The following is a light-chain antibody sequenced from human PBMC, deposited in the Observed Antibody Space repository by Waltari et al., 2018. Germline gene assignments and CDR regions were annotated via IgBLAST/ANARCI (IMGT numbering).Light chain of an antibody. J-gene: IGLJ3*02. V-gene: IGLV2-23*02. CDR1: SSDVGSYNL. CDR3: CAYEGSDSWV. Sequence: QSALTQPASVSGSPGQSITISCTGSSSDVGSYNLVSWYQQHPGKAPKLMIYEVTKRPSGVSDRVSGSKSRNTASLTISGLQAEDEADYYCCAYEGSDSWVFGGGTKLTVL. CDR2: EVT.